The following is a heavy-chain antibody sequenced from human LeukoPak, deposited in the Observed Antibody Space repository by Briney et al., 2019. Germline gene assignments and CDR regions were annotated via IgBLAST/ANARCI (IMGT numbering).Heavy chain of an antibody. J-gene: IGHJ2*01. Sequence: PGGSLRLSCAASGFTFSSYSMNWVRQAPGKGLEWVSSISSSRSYIYYADSVKGRFTISRDNAKNSLYLQMNSLRAEDTAVYYCARDRVVRGAQSLYYWYFDLWGRGTLVTVSS. D-gene: IGHD3-10*01. CDR3: ARDRVVRGAQSLYYWYFDL. CDR2: ISSSRSYI. V-gene: IGHV3-21*01. CDR1: GFTFSSYS.